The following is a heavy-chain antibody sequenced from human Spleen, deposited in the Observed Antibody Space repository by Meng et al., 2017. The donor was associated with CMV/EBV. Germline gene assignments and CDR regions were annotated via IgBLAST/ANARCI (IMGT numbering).Heavy chain of an antibody. D-gene: IGHD2-8*01. Sequence: GESLKISCVASGFTFNSYWMSWVRQAPGKGLEWVANIKQDGSEKYYVDSVKGRFTISRDNAKNSLYLQMNSLRVEDTAVYYCARTLTGYCTNGICYCNYWGQGTLVTVSS. CDR3: ARTLTGYCTNGICYCNY. CDR1: GFTFNSYW. J-gene: IGHJ4*02. V-gene: IGHV3-7*01. CDR2: IKQDGSEK.